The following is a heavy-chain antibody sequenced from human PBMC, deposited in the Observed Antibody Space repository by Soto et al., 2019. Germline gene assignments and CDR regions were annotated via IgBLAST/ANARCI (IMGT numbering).Heavy chain of an antibody. J-gene: IGHJ4*02. CDR2: ISYDGSNK. Sequence: QVQLVESGGGVVQPGRSLRLSCAASGFTFSSYGMHWVRQAPGKGLEWVAVISYDGSNKYYADSVKGRFTISRDNSKNTLYLQMNSLRAEDTVVYYCAKASPRGWELDYWGQGTLVTVSS. CDR3: AKASPRGWELDY. D-gene: IGHD1-26*01. CDR1: GFTFSSYG. V-gene: IGHV3-30*18.